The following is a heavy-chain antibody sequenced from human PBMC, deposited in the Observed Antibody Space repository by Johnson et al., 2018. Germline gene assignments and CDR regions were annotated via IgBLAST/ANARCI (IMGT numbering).Heavy chain of an antibody. CDR3: ARPSGSSGRFLEGSPSFQH. CDR2: ISSAGSMT. J-gene: IGHJ1*01. Sequence: VQLQESGGGLVQXGGSLRLSCAASGFTFNTYWMHWVRQVPGKGLVWVSRISSAGSMTTYADTVRDRFTISRDNAKNTVYLLMNSLRAEDTAVYYCARPSGSSGRFLEGSPSFQHWGQGTLVTVSS. V-gene: IGHV3-74*01. D-gene: IGHD3-22*01. CDR1: GFTFNTYW.